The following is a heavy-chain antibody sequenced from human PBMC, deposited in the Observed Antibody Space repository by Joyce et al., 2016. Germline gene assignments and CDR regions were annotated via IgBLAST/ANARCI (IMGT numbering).Heavy chain of an antibody. CDR2: INPNTGGT. J-gene: IGHJ5*02. Sequence: QAQLMQSGAEVRKPGASVKVSCKASGYYFSAYYLHWVGQAPGQGREWMGWINPNTGGTKYPQRLQGRVTMTRDPSNSTAYMELSGLRSDDTAVYYCAKGRSGSYSWFDPWGQGTLVTVSS. V-gene: IGHV1-2*02. CDR1: GYYFSAYY. D-gene: IGHD1-26*01. CDR3: AKGRSGSYSWFDP.